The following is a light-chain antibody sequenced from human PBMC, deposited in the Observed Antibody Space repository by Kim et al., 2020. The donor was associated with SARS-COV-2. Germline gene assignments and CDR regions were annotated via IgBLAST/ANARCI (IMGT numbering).Light chain of an antibody. V-gene: IGLV3-19*01. CDR2: GKN. J-gene: IGLJ2*01. CDR3: NSRDTNDNVV. CDR1: SLRSYY. Sequence: VALGQTVSITCQGDSLRSYYATWYQQTPGQAPILVIYGKNNRPSGIPDRFSGSSSGNTASLTITGTQAGDEADYYCNSRDTNDNVVFGGGTKLTVL.